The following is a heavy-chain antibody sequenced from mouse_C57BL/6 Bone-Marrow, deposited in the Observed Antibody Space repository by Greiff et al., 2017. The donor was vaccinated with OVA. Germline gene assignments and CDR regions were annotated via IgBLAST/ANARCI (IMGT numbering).Heavy chain of an antibody. J-gene: IGHJ3*01. CDR1: GFTFSSYA. V-gene: IGHV5-9-1*02. CDR3: TRVYYYGSSAWFAY. Sequence: EVHLVESGAGLVKPGGSLKLSCAASGFTFSSYAMSWVRQTPEKRLEWVAYISSGGDYIYYADTVKGRFTISRDNARNTLYLQMSSLKSEDTAMYYCTRVYYYGSSAWFAYWGQGTLVTVSA. D-gene: IGHD1-1*01. CDR2: ISSGGDYI.